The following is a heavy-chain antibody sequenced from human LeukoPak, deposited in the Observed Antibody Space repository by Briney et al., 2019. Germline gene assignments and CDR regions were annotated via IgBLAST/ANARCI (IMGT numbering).Heavy chain of an antibody. CDR2: IHPNSGGT. J-gene: IGHJ5*02. V-gene: IGHV1-2*02. CDR1: GGTFSSYA. CDR3: ARDRTALVVRPATYNYFDP. D-gene: IGHD2-2*01. Sequence: ASVKVSCKASGGTFSSYAISWVRQAPGQGLEWMGWIHPNSGGTTYAQKFQGRVTMTRDTSINTAYMEVTRLTSDDTAVYFCARDRTALVVRPATYNYFDPWGQGTLVIVSS.